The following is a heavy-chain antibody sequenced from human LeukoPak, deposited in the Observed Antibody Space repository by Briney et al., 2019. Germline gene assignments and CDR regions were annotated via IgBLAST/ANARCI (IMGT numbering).Heavy chain of an antibody. Sequence: GASVKVSCKASGGTFSSYAISWVRQAPGQGLEWMGGIIPIFGTANYAQKFQGRVTITADESTSTAYMELSRLRSDDTAVYYCAREPPSDPPYYYYYMDVWGKGTTVTVSS. CDR2: IIPIFGTA. J-gene: IGHJ6*03. CDR3: AREPPSDPPYYYYYMDV. V-gene: IGHV1-69*01. CDR1: GGTFSSYA.